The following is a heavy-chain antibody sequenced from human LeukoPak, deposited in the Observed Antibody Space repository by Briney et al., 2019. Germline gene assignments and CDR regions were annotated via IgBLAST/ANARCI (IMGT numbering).Heavy chain of an antibody. CDR1: GFTFSSYS. V-gene: IGHV3-23*01. J-gene: IGHJ4*02. Sequence: GGSLRLSCVVSGFTFSSYSMSWVRQAPGKGLEWVSAISGSGDSTYYADSVKGRFTISRDNSKNTLYLQMNSLRAEDTAVYYCAKDHDYVWGSYHDHYYFDYWGQGTLVTVSS. CDR2: ISGSGDST. D-gene: IGHD3-16*02. CDR3: AKDHDYVWGSYHDHYYFDY.